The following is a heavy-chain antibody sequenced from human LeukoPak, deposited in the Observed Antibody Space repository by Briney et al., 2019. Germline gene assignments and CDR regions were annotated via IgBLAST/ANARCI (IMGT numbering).Heavy chain of an antibody. Sequence: GGSLRLSCAASGITFSSNYMSWVRQAPGKGLEWVSAIYSDGDTYYADSVEGRFTISRDNSKNTLFLQMNRLRAEDTAVYYCARGQDSSGYYYFFDYWGQGTLVTVSS. V-gene: IGHV3-66*01. CDR2: IYSDGDT. J-gene: IGHJ4*02. CDR1: GITFSSNY. CDR3: ARGQDSSGYYYFFDY. D-gene: IGHD3-22*01.